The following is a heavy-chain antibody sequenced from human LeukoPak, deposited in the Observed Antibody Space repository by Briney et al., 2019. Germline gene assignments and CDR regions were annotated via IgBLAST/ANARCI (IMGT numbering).Heavy chain of an antibody. Sequence: SETLSLTCTVSGGSISSYYWSWIRQPPGKGLEWIGYIYYSGSTNYNPSLKSRVTISVDTSKNQFSLKLSSVTAADTAVYYCPSLDFWLQEYYFDYWGQGTLVTVSS. CDR3: PSLDFWLQEYYFDY. CDR2: IYYSGST. CDR1: GGSISSYY. D-gene: IGHD3-3*01. J-gene: IGHJ4*02. V-gene: IGHV4-59*01.